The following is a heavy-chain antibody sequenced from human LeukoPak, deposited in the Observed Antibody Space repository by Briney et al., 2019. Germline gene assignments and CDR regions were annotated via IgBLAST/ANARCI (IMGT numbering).Heavy chain of an antibody. CDR2: IYYSGST. J-gene: IGHJ4*02. D-gene: IGHD6-13*01. V-gene: IGHV4-39*01. Sequence: PSETLSLTCTVPGGSISSTNYYWGWIRQPPGKGLEWIGGIYYSGSTSYNPSLKSRVTLSVDTSKNQFSLKLSSVTAADTAVYYCARQGYSSSWPTLGYWGQGTLVTVSS. CDR1: GGSISSTNYY. CDR3: ARQGYSSSWPTLGY.